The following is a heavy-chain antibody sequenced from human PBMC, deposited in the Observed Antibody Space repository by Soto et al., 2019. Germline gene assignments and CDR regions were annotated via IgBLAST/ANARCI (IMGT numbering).Heavy chain of an antibody. D-gene: IGHD6-13*01. V-gene: IGHV4-38-2*01. CDR2: IYHSGTT. CDR1: GDSISSGYY. CDR3: ATPSGAYSSSVYFPS. J-gene: IGHJ5*02. Sequence: PSETLSLTCAVSGDSISSGYYWAWIRRPPGKGLEWIGSIYHSGTTYYNPSLKSRVTISVDTSRNQFSLKLSSVTAADSAVYYCATPSGAYSSSVYFPSWGQGTLVTVSS.